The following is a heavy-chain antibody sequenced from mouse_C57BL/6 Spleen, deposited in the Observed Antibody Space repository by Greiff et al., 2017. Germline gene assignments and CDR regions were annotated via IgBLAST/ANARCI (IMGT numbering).Heavy chain of an antibody. Sequence: VKLQQPGAELVKPGASVKMSCKASGYTFTSYWITWVKQRPGQGLEWIGDIYPGSGSTNYNEKFKSKATLTVDTSSSTAYMQLSSLTSEDSAVYCCARGDYGSSYDYWGQGTTLTVSS. D-gene: IGHD1-1*01. CDR2: IYPGSGST. CDR1: GYTFTSYW. CDR3: ARGDYGSSYDY. V-gene: IGHV1-55*01. J-gene: IGHJ2*01.